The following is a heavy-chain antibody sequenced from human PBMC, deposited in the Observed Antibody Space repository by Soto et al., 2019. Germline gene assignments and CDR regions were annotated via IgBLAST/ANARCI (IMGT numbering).Heavy chain of an antibody. CDR3: ASWNGGTNT. J-gene: IGHJ5*02. CDR1: GLTFSSSW. V-gene: IGHV3-7*01. CDR2: INPDGSGK. D-gene: IGHD3-3*01. Sequence: ELQLVESGGGLVQPGGSLRLSCAASGLTFSSSWMNWVRQSPERGLEWVANINPDGSGKSYVDSVKGRFTISRDNAMNSLYLQMNSLRVEDAAVYYCASWNGGTNTWGQGTLVTVSS.